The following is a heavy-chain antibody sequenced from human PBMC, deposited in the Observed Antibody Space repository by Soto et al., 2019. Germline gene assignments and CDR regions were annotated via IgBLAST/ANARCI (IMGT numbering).Heavy chain of an antibody. CDR1: GYTFTVYY. Sequence: ASVKVSCKASGYTFTVYYMHWVRQAPGQGLEWMGWINPNSGGTNYAQKFQGWVTMTRDTSISTAYMELSRLRSDDTAVYYCARGKQQLVGGHDGFDIWGQGTMVTVSS. CDR3: ARGKQQLVGGHDGFDI. J-gene: IGHJ3*02. V-gene: IGHV1-2*04. CDR2: INPNSGGT. D-gene: IGHD6-13*01.